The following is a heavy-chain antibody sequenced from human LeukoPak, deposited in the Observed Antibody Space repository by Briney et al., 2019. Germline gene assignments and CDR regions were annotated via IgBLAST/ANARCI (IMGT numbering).Heavy chain of an antibody. J-gene: IGHJ4*02. V-gene: IGHV4-39*01. CDR3: ARVLTMVRGVMGYYFDY. Sequence: SETLSLTCTVSGGSISSSSYSWGWIRQPPGKGLEWIGSIYYSGSTYYNPSLKSRVTISVDTSKNQFSLKLSSVTAADTAVYYCARVLTMVRGVMGYYFDYWGQGTLVTVSS. CDR2: IYYSGST. D-gene: IGHD3-10*01. CDR1: GGSISSSSYS.